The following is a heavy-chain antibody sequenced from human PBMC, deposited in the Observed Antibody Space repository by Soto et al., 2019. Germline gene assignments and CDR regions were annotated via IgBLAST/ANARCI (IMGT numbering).Heavy chain of an antibody. Sequence: GASVKVSCKASGYTFTSYDINWVRQATGQGLEWMGWMNPNSGNTGYAQKFQGRVTMTRNTSISTAYMELSSLRSEDTAVYYCARGIKIFGVVAIWFDPWGQGTLVTVSS. CDR2: MNPNSGNT. V-gene: IGHV1-8*01. J-gene: IGHJ5*02. D-gene: IGHD3-3*01. CDR3: ARGIKIFGVVAIWFDP. CDR1: GYTFTSYD.